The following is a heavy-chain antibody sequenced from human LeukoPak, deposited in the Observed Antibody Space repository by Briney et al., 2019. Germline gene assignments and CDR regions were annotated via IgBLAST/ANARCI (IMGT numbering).Heavy chain of an antibody. V-gene: IGHV3-20*04. Sequence: PGGSLRLSCAASGFTFSSYAMSWVRQAPGKGLEWVSGINWNGGSTGYADSVKGRFTISRDNAKNYLSLQMNSLGDEDTALYYCARGGYKFAWDYWGQGILVTVSS. D-gene: IGHD5-12*01. CDR1: GFTFSSYA. J-gene: IGHJ4*02. CDR2: INWNGGST. CDR3: ARGGYKFAWDY.